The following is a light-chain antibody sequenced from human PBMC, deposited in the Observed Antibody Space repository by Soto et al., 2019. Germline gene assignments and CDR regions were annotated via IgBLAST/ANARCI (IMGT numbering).Light chain of an antibody. CDR3: QQYSSWVT. V-gene: IGKV3-15*01. Sequence: EIVMTQSPVTLSLSPGDTATLSCRASQTITSNLAWYQQKPGQPPRLLIYGASTRATGIPARFSGSGSGTEVTLTITNLPSEDFAVYYCQQYSSWVTFGGGTQLEI. CDR2: GAS. CDR1: QTITSN. J-gene: IGKJ4*01.